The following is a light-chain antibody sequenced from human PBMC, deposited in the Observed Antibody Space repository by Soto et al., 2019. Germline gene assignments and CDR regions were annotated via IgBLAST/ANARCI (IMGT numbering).Light chain of an antibody. Sequence: EIVMTQSPATLSVSPGESATLSCRASQSVSSNYLAWYQQKPGQAPXLLMYDASSRATGIPDRFSGSGSGTEFTLPLSRLEPEDFAVYYCQQYSSSRTFGQGTKVDIK. V-gene: IGKV3-20*01. CDR1: QSVSSNY. CDR3: QQYSSSRT. CDR2: DAS. J-gene: IGKJ1*01.